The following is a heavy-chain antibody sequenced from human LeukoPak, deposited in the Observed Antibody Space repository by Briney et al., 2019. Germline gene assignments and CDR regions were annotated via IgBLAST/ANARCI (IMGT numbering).Heavy chain of an antibody. CDR3: ARGHDNWFDP. CDR1: GYSFTGYY. CDR2: INPNNGVT. J-gene: IGHJ5*02. Sequence: GASVKVSCKASGYSFTGYYPHWVRQAPGQGLEWMGRINPNNGVTTYAQKFQDRVTMTRDTSISTAYMELSRLTSDDSAVYYCARGHDNWFDPWGQGTLVIVSS. V-gene: IGHV1-2*06.